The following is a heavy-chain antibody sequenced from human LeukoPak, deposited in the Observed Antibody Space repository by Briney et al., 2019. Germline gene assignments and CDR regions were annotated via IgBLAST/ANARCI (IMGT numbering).Heavy chain of an antibody. V-gene: IGHV4-59*08. CDR2: IYYSGST. Sequence: SETLSLTCTVSGGSLSSYYWSWIRQPPGKELEWIGYIYYSGSTNYNPSLKSRVIISVDTSKNQFSLKLSSVTAADTAVYYCARRITIFGVVPPAFDYWGQGTLVTVSS. J-gene: IGHJ4*02. CDR3: ARRITIFGVVPPAFDY. D-gene: IGHD3-3*01. CDR1: GGSLSSYY.